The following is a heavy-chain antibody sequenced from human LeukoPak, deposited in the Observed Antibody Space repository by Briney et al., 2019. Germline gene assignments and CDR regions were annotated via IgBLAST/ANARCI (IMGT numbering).Heavy chain of an antibody. Sequence: GGTLILSCAASGFTFSSYGMNWVRQAPGKGLEWVSGITGRGESTYYADSVKGRFTISRDNSKNTLYLQMNSLRAGDTAIYYCAKDRRLASFDYGGQGTLVTVSS. J-gene: IGHJ4*02. CDR1: GFTFSSYG. D-gene: IGHD6-25*01. CDR3: AKDRRLASFDY. CDR2: ITGRGEST. V-gene: IGHV3-23*01.